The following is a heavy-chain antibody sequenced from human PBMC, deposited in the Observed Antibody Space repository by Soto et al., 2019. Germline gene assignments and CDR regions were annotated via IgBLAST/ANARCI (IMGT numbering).Heavy chain of an antibody. J-gene: IGHJ5*02. CDR3: AKGDSSWVSWFDP. CDR1: GYTFTAQY. Sequence: ASLKVSCKASGYTFTAQYLHWVRKAPGEGLEWMGWINPTTGATRYAQKFQGRVTMTRDTSMSTAYLEVRSLRPDDTAVYYCAKGDSSWVSWFDPWGQGTLVTVSS. V-gene: IGHV1-2*02. D-gene: IGHD6-19*01. CDR2: INPTTGAT.